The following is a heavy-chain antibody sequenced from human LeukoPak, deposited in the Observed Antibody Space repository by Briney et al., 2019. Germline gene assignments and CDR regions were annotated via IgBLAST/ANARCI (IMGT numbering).Heavy chain of an antibody. V-gene: IGHV3-23*01. Sequence: GGSLRLSCAASGFTFTNYGMSWVRQAPGKGLEWVSGISGSGGSTYYADSVKGRFTISRDNSKNTLYLQMNSLRAEDTAVYYCAKVPYGVVGGYFDYWGQGTLVTVSS. CDR3: AKVPYGVVGGYFDY. CDR2: ISGSGGST. J-gene: IGHJ4*02. CDR1: GFTFTNYG. D-gene: IGHD3-3*01.